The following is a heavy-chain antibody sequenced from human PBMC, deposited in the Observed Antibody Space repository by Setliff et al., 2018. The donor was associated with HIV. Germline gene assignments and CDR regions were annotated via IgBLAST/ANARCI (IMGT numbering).Heavy chain of an antibody. CDR1: GGSFSGYC. J-gene: IGHJ4*02. CDR2: IDHRGRP. D-gene: IGHD6-25*01. CDR3: ARGVSAAPDYFDY. Sequence: SETLSLTCAVYGGSFSGYCWSWIRQPPGEGLEWIGEIDHRGRPKYNPSLNSRVTMSVDKSRNQFSLKLNSVTAADTAVYYCARGVSAAPDYFDYWGQGTLVTVSS. V-gene: IGHV4-34*01.